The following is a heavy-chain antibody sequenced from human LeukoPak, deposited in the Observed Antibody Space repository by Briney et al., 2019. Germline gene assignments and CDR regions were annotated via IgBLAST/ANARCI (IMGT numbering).Heavy chain of an antibody. CDR3: ARGINGAKWLVPYYFDY. CDR2: IYYSGST. D-gene: IGHD6-19*01. V-gene: IGHV4-39*02. CDR1: GGSISSSSYY. J-gene: IGHJ4*01. Sequence: SETLSLTCTVSGGSISSSSYYWGWIRQPPGKGLEWIGSIYYSGSTYYNPSLKSRVTISVDTSKSLFSLKLSSVTAADTAVYYCARGINGAKWLVPYYFDYWGHGTLVTVSS.